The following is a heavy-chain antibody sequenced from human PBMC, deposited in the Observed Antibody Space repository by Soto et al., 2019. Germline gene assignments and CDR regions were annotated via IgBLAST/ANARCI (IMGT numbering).Heavy chain of an antibody. D-gene: IGHD6-13*01. Sequence: QVQLVQSGAEVKKPGASVKVSCKASGYTFTSYDINWVRQATGQGLEWMGWMNPNSGNTGYAQKFQVRVTMTRNTAISTAYMELSSLRSEDTAVYYCARAERAGTEDWFDPWGQGTLVTVSS. CDR1: GYTFTSYD. CDR3: ARAERAGTEDWFDP. J-gene: IGHJ5*02. CDR2: MNPNSGNT. V-gene: IGHV1-8*01.